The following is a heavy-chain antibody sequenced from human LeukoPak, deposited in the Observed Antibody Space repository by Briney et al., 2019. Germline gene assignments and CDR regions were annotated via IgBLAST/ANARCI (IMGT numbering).Heavy chain of an antibody. V-gene: IGHV3-66*02. Sequence: PGGSLRLSCAASGFIVSSNYMSWVRQAPGKGLEWVSVTYSGGSTYYADSVKGRFTISRDNSKNTLYLQMNSLRAEDTAVYYCARGYNWNDLWGQGTLVTVSS. J-gene: IGHJ5*02. CDR2: TYSGGST. CDR3: ARGYNWNDL. CDR1: GFIVSSNY.